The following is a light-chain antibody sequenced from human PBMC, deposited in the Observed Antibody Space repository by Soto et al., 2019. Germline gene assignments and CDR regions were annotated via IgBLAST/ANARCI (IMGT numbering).Light chain of an antibody. V-gene: IGKV1-33*01. CDR2: AAS. CDR3: QQYDNLPYT. Sequence: DIQMTQFPSSLSASVGDRVTITCQASQDISNYLNWYQQKPGKAPKVLIYAASNLETGVPSRFSGSGSGTDFTFTISSLQPEDIATYYCQQYDNLPYTFGQGTKLEIK. J-gene: IGKJ2*01. CDR1: QDISNY.